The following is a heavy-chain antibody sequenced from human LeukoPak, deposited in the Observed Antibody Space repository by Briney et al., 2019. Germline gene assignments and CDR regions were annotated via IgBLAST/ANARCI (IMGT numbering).Heavy chain of an antibody. CDR3: TTTIVGATTGDY. Sequence: GGSLRLSCAASGFTFSNAWMSWVRQAPGKGLEWVGRIKSKTDGGTTDYAAPVEGRFTISRDDSKNTLYLQMNSLKTEDTAVYYCTTTIVGATTGDYWGQGTLVTVSS. J-gene: IGHJ4*02. V-gene: IGHV3-15*01. CDR2: IKSKTDGGTT. CDR1: GFTFSNAW. D-gene: IGHD1-26*01.